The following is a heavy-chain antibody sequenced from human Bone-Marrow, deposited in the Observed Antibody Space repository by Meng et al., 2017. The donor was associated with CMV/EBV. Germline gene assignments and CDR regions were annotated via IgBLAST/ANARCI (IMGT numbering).Heavy chain of an antibody. CDR2: INPNSGGT. CDR1: GYAFTGYY. D-gene: IGHD2-15*01. V-gene: IGHV1-2*02. J-gene: IGHJ4*02. Sequence: ASVEVSCKASGYAFTGYYMHWVRQAPGQGLEWMGWINPNSGGTNYAQKFQGRVTITADKSTSTAYMELSSLRSEDTAVYYCASEEGVGYWGQGTLVTVSS. CDR3: ASEEGVGY.